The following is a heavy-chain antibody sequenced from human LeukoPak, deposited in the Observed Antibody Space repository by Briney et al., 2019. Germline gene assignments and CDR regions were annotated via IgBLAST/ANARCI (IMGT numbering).Heavy chain of an antibody. CDR1: GYTFTGYY. V-gene: IGHV1-2*02. CDR3: AREGAGSSGYSTSVDY. D-gene: IGHD3-22*01. J-gene: IGHJ4*02. Sequence: GASVKVSCKASGYTFTGYYMHWVRQAPGQGLEWMGWINPNSGGTNYAQKFQGRVTMTRDTSISTAYMELSRLRSDDTAAYYCAREGAGSSGYSTSVDYWGQGTLVTVSS. CDR2: INPNSGGT.